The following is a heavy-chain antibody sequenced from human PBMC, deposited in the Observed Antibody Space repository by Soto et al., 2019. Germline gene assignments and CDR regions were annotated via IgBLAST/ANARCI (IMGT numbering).Heavy chain of an antibody. CDR2: IRGSDSGGTT. V-gene: IGHV3-23*01. J-gene: IGHJ4*02. CDR3: AKVRVGIDVDFDY. D-gene: IGHD2-21*01. CDR1: GFTFSSCA. Sequence: GGSLRLSCAASGFTFSSCAMSWVRQAPAKGLEWVSAIRGSDSGGTTYYADSVKGRFTISRDDSKNTLYLQMSSLRAEDTAMYYCAKVRVGIDVDFDYWGQGALVTVSS.